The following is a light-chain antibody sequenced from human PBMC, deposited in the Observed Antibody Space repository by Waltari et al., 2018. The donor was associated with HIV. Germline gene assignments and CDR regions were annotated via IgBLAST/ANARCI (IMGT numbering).Light chain of an antibody. CDR2: QDT. CDR1: ALPKQY. J-gene: IGLJ3*02. CDR3: QSTDRSGTYWV. V-gene: IGLV3-25*03. Sequence: SYELTQPPSVSVSPGQTPTITCSGDALPKQYAYWFQQKPGQAPVLVIYQDTERPSGIPERLSGSSLGTMDTLTITGVQAEDEADYYCQSTDRSGTYWVFGGGTKLTVL.